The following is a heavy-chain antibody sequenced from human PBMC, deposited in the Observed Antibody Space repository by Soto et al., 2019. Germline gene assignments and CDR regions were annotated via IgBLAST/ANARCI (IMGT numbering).Heavy chain of an antibody. D-gene: IGHD3-10*01. CDR2: IYYSGST. J-gene: IGHJ6*02. CDR3: ARDMRIGDTMVRGVGHDYYYYGMDV. Sequence: LTCTVSGGSISSYYWSWIRQPPGKGLEWIGYIYYSGSTNYNPSLKSRVTISVDTSKNQFSLKLSSVTAADTAVYYCARDMRIGDTMVRGVGHDYYYYGMDVWGQGTTVTVSS. V-gene: IGHV4-59*01. CDR1: GGSISSYY.